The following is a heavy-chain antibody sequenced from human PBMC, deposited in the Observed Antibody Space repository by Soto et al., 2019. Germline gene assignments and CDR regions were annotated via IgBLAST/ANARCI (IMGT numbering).Heavy chain of an antibody. CDR3: ARQTPSGTQRYFDY. D-gene: IGHD3-10*01. CDR2: IYPRDSDT. CDR1: GYNFATYW. V-gene: IGHV5-51*01. Sequence: EVQLVQSGAEVKKPGESLTISCKASGYNFATYWVGWVRQMPGKGLEWMGSIYPRDSDTRYSPSVQGHVTISADKSINTAYLQWSSLQASDTAMYYCARQTPSGTQRYFDYWGQGTLVTVSS. J-gene: IGHJ4*02.